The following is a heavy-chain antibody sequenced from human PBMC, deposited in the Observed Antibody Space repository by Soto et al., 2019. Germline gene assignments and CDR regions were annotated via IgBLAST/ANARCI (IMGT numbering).Heavy chain of an antibody. CDR3: ALPDRLGPILYSSRWFFEF. D-gene: IGHD6-13*01. CDR2: IYYTGST. Sequence: QLKLQESGPGLVKPSETRSLTCVVSGVSISGSDYYWAWIRQSPGKGLEWIGSIYYTGSTDYNPSLRRRVTISVDTSKNQLSLTLSSVTAADAAVYFCALPDRLGPILYSSRWFFEFWGQGTLVAVSS. J-gene: IGHJ4*02. V-gene: IGHV4-39*01. CDR1: GVSISGSDYY.